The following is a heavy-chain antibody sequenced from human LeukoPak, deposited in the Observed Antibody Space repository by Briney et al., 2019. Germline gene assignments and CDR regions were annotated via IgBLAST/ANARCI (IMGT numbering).Heavy chain of an antibody. V-gene: IGHV3-21*04. D-gene: IGHD1-26*01. CDR3: ARGRGSYYFDY. Sequence: GGSLRLSCAASGFTFSSYSMNWVRQAPGKGLEWVSSISSSSSYTYYADSVKGRFTISRDNSKNTLYLQMNSLRAEDTAVYYCARGRGSYYFDYWGQGTLVTVSS. J-gene: IGHJ4*02. CDR2: ISSSSSYT. CDR1: GFTFSSYS.